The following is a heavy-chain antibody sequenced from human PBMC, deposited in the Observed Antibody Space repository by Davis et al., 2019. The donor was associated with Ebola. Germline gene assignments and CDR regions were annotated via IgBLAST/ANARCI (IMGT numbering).Heavy chain of an antibody. CDR1: GFSFSMYW. J-gene: IGHJ4*02. Sequence: GESLKISCAASGFSFSMYWMSWVRQAPGKGLEWVANIKQDGSEKYYVDSVKGRFTISRDNAKNSLYLQMNSLRDEDTAVYYCARDSSSSWYGYWGQGTLVTVSS. V-gene: IGHV3-7*01. CDR3: ARDSSSSWYGY. D-gene: IGHD6-13*01. CDR2: IKQDGSEK.